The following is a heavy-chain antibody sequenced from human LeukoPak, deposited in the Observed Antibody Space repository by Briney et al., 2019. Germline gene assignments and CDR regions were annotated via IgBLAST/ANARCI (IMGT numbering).Heavy chain of an antibody. J-gene: IGHJ4*02. D-gene: IGHD5-18*01. V-gene: IGHV1-24*01. CDR1: GYTLTELS. Sequence: ASVKVSCKVSGYTLTELSMHWVRQAPGKGLEWMGGFDPEDGETIYAQKFQGRVTITADESTSTAYMELSSLRSEDTAVYYCARGRGYSHGRLWDYWGQGTLVTVSS. CDR3: ARGRGYSHGRLWDY. CDR2: FDPEDGET.